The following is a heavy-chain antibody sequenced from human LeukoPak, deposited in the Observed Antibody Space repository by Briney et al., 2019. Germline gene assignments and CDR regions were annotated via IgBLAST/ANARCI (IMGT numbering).Heavy chain of an antibody. J-gene: IGHJ4*02. Sequence: GASVKVSCKASGYTFTGYYMHWVRQAPGQGLEWMGWINPNSGGTNYAQKFQGRVTLTRDTSTSTVYMELSSLRSEDTAIYYCARGGYVVVVSPYFDFWGQGTLVTVSS. CDR3: ARGGYVVVVSPYFDF. CDR1: GYTFTGYY. V-gene: IGHV1-2*02. D-gene: IGHD2-15*01. CDR2: INPNSGGT.